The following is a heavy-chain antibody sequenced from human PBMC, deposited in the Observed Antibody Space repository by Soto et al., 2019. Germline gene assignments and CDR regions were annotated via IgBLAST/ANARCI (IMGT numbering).Heavy chain of an antibody. J-gene: IGHJ6*02. V-gene: IGHV4-30-4*01. CDR1: GVSITSSDSY. Sequence: QVQLQESGPGLVKPSQTLSLTCSVSGVSITSSDSYWSLIRQPPGKGLEWIGYINSSGRAYYKPSLKSRVSLXXXTXXNQFSLRLTSVPVADTAVYFCASFSTLGKDYGVDVWGQGTTVTVSS. CDR2: INSSGRA. D-gene: IGHD3-3*02. CDR3: ASFSTLGKDYGVDV.